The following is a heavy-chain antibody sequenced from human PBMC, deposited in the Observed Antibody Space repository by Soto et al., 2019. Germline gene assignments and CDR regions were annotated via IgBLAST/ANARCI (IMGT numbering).Heavy chain of an antibody. CDR2: IYPDDSDI. CDR3: ARSQALDY. V-gene: IGHV5-51*01. CDR1: GYSFSSNA. Sequence: GESLKISCKGSGYSFSSNAIAWVRQRPGKGLEWMGLIYPDDSDIRYSPSFEGQVTISADRSISTAYLQLGSLKASDTAMYYCARSQALDYWGQGTLVTVSS. J-gene: IGHJ4*02.